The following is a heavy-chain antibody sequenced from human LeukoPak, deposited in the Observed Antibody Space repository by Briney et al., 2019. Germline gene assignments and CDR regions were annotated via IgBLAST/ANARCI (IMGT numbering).Heavy chain of an antibody. V-gene: IGHV1-18*01. CDR3: ARDGLRFLEWLPGDY. CDR2: ISAYNGNT. J-gene: IGHJ4*02. CDR1: GYTFTSYG. D-gene: IGHD3-3*01. Sequence: ASVKVSCKASGYTFTSYGISWVRQAPGQGLEWMGWISAYNGNTNYAQKLQGRVTMTTDTSTSTAYMELRSLRSDDTAVYYCARDGLRFLEWLPGDYWGQGTLVTVSS.